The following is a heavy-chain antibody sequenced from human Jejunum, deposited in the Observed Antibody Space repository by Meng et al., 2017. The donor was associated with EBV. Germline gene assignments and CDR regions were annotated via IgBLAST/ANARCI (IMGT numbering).Heavy chain of an antibody. CDR1: VFTFVNGW. CDR2: NKSKTDGETT. V-gene: IGHV3-15*01. J-gene: IGHJ4*02. CDR3: SGDMRSEWVFNY. D-gene: IGHD1-26*01. Sequence: LGESGGGFVEPGGTLSLFCAASVFTFVNGWMSWVRQAPGKGLEWVGRNKSKTDGETTEYAAPVKGSFTISRDDSKNTLSLQMNSLQKEDTALYYCSGDMRSEWVFNYWGQGNLVTVSS.